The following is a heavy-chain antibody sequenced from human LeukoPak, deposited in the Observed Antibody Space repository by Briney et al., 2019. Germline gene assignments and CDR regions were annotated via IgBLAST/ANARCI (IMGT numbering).Heavy chain of an antibody. V-gene: IGHV3-23*01. CDR1: GFTFSSYA. CDR3: AKMALGYCSSTSCPLLDY. D-gene: IGHD2-2*01. J-gene: IGHJ4*02. Sequence: PGESLRLSCAASGFTFSSYAMSWVRQAPGKGLEWVSAISGSGGSTYYADSVKGRFTISRDNSKNTLYLQMNSLRAEDTAVYYCAKMALGYCSSTSCPLLDYWGQGTLVTVSS. CDR2: ISGSGGST.